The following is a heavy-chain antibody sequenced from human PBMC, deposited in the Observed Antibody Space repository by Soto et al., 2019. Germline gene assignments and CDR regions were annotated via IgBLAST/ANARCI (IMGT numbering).Heavy chain of an antibody. Sequence: PSETLSLTCAVSGGSISGSYYYWGWMRQPPGKGLERIGYIFYAGTTLYTPSLKSRVTISVDTSKNQFSLKLSSVTAADTAVYYCARHDRIAKLQNGMGLWGQGTMVTVS. J-gene: IGHJ3*01. CDR1: GGSISGSYYY. CDR2: IFYAGTT. V-gene: IGHV4-61*05. CDR3: ARHDRIAKLQNGMGL. D-gene: IGHD2-8*01.